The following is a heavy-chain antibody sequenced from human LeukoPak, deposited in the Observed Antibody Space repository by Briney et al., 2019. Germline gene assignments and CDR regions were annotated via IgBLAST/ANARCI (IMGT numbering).Heavy chain of an antibody. V-gene: IGHV4-59*13. CDR2: VYHTGRT. CDR3: ARAPYGHLSEEYYYMDV. Sequence: PSETLSLTCSVSGGSIISYYWSWIRQSPGKGLEWIGYVYHTGRTYYSPSLKSRVTISIDKSKSQFSLKVSAVTAADSGVYYCARAPYGHLSEEYYYMDVWGKGTTVTVSS. D-gene: IGHD2-21*01. J-gene: IGHJ6*03. CDR1: GGSIISYY.